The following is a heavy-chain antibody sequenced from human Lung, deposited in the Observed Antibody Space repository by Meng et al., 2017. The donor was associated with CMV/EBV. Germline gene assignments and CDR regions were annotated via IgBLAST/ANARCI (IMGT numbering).Heavy chain of an antibody. J-gene: IGHJ6*02. CDR1: GFTFSNYA. V-gene: IGHV3-23*01. CDR3: ARYPTTGTYYYYNGMDV. D-gene: IGHD4-17*01. CDR2: IAGSGSHT. Sequence: GGSLRLSCAASGFTFSNYAMSLVRQAPGKGLEWVSGIAGSGSHTFYTDSVKGRFTISRDNVKNTLYLQMNVLRVEDTALYYCARYPTTGTYYYYNGMDVWGLGTTVTVSS.